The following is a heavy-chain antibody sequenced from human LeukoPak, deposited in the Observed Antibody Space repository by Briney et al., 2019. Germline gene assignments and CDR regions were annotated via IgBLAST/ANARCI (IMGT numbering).Heavy chain of an antibody. Sequence: SETLSLTCTVSGGSISSYYWSWIRQPPGKGLEWIGYIYYSGSTNYNPSLKSRVTISVDTSKNQFSLKLSSVTAADTAVYDCARAYCGGDCYLDYWSQGTLVTVSS. D-gene: IGHD2-21*02. J-gene: IGHJ4*02. V-gene: IGHV4-59*01. CDR1: GGSISSYY. CDR2: IYYSGST. CDR3: ARAYCGGDCYLDY.